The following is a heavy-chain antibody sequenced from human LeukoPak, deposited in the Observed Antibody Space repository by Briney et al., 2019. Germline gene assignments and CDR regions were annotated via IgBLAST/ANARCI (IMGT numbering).Heavy chain of an antibody. Sequence: SQTLSLTCAISGDSVSTNSAAWNWIRQSPSRGLEWLGRIYYRSKWYNDYALSVRDRITISPDTSNNQLSLHLKSVTSEDTAVYYCARNRGVGAGTMGLDSDAFDIWGEGTLVTVSS. CDR1: GDSVSTNSAA. CDR2: IYYRSKWYN. V-gene: IGHV6-1*01. D-gene: IGHD1-26*01. J-gene: IGHJ3*02. CDR3: ARNRGVGAGTMGLDSDAFDI.